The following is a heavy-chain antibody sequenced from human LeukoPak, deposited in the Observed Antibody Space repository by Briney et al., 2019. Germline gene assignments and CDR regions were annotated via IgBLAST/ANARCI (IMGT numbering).Heavy chain of an antibody. Sequence: PGGSLRLSCAASGFTFSNCGMHWVRQAPGKGLEWVAFIKNDGTNKVTQEDGSNKDLHSVKGRITISRDNSKNTLYLQMNSLRAEDTAVYYCAKDYSIFGVVKFGPCGYWGQGTLVTVSS. D-gene: IGHD3-3*01. CDR2: IKNDGTNK. V-gene: IGHV3-30*02. J-gene: IGHJ4*02. CDR3: AKDYSIFGVVKFGPCGY. CDR1: GFTFSNCG.